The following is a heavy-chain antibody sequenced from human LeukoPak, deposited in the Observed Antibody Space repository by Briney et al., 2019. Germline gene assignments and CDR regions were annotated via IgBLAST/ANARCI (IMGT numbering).Heavy chain of an antibody. V-gene: IGHV3-21*01. CDR3: AKVLVEYYGSGSFDY. D-gene: IGHD3-10*01. Sequence: PGGSLRLSCAASGFTFRSDSMKWVRQAPGKGLEWVSSISSGSRYKYYADSVKGRFTISRDNAKNSLYLQMNSLRAEDTAVYYCAKVLVEYYGSGSFDYWGQGTLVTVSS. CDR1: GFTFRSDS. CDR2: ISSGSRYK. J-gene: IGHJ4*02.